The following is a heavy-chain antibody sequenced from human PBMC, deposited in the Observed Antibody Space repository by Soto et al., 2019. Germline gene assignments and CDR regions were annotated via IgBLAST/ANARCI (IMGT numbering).Heavy chain of an antibody. J-gene: IGHJ5*02. Sequence: ASVKVSCKASGYTFTSYDINWVRQATGQGLEWMGRMNPNSGNTAYAQKVQGRVTMTRNTSISTAHMQLRGLRSGETAIYHCARSPILGASNPWFAPWGQGTLVTVPS. D-gene: IGHD1-26*01. V-gene: IGHV1-8*01. CDR2: MNPNSGNT. CDR1: GYTFTSYD. CDR3: ARSPILGASNPWFAP.